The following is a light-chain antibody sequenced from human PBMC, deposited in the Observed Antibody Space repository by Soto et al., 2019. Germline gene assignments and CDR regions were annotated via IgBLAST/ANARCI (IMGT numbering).Light chain of an antibody. CDR3: QQRSKWPVT. J-gene: IGKJ4*01. CDR1: QSISEF. Sequence: VVLTQSPATLSFSPGERATLSCRSSQSISEFLAWYQQKPGKAPRLLIYDASNRATGTTARFSGSGSGTDFTINIRSLEAEDFALYYCQQRSKWPVTFGGGTKVEIK. V-gene: IGKV3-11*01. CDR2: DAS.